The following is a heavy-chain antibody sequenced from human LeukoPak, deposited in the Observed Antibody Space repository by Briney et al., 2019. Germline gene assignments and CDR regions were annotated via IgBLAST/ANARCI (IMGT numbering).Heavy chain of an antibody. J-gene: IGHJ6*02. V-gene: IGHV3-30-3*01. CDR1: GFTFSSYA. CDR2: ISYDGSNK. Sequence: GGSLRLSCAASGFTFSSYAMHWVRQAPGKGLEWVAVISYDGSNKYYADSVKGRFTISRDNSKNTLYLQMNSLRAEATAVYYCARGSGSYSYHYGMDVWGQGTTVTVSS. CDR3: ARGSGSYSYHYGMDV. D-gene: IGHD3-10*01.